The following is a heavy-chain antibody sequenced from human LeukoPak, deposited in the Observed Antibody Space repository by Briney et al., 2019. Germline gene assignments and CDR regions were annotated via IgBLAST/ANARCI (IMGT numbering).Heavy chain of an antibody. J-gene: IGHJ4*02. CDR1: GGTFSSYA. Sequence: VASVKVSCKASGGTFSSYAISWVRQAPGQGLEWMGGIITIFGTANYAQKFQGRVTITADESTSTAYMELSSLRSEDTAVYYCARNRLSLNGGYFDYWGQGTLVTVSS. V-gene: IGHV1-69*13. CDR3: ARNRLSLNGGYFDY. CDR2: IITIFGTA. D-gene: IGHD2-8*01.